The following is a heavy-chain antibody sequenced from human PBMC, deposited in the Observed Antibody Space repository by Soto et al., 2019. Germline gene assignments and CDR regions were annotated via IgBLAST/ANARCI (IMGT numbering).Heavy chain of an antibody. V-gene: IGHV1-18*01. CDR2: ISTNSGNT. D-gene: IGHD1-26*01. J-gene: IGHJ4*02. Sequence: QVQVVQSGSEVKKPGASVKVSCKTSGYMFTINGISWVRQVPGQGLEWMGWISTNSGNTKFAQNFQDRVTLTTDTSTSTAYMELRSLRSDDTAIYYCARDKAWDLDNWGQGTRVTVSS. CDR3: ARDKAWDLDN. CDR1: GYMFTING.